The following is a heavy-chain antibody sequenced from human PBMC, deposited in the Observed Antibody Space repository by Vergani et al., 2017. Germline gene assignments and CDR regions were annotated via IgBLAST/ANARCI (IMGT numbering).Heavy chain of an antibody. J-gene: IGHJ4*02. Sequence: QVQLQESGPGLVKPPGTLSLTCAVSGDSISSNNCWPWVRQPPGKGLEWIGEICHTEDTKYSPSLKSRVTVSVDESRNLCSLRLNSVTAADTAVYYCATIGCRRWGYYFDYWGQGILVTVSS. CDR2: ICHTEDT. CDR1: GDSISSNNC. CDR3: ATIGCRRWGYYFDY. D-gene: IGHD3-16*01. V-gene: IGHV4-4*03.